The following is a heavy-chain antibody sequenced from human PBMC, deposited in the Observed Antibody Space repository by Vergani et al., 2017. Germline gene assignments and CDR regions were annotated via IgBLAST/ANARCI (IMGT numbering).Heavy chain of an antibody. CDR1: GFTFDDYA. Sequence: VQLVESGGGVVQPGRSLRLSCTASGFTFDDYAMHWVRQAPGKGLEWVSGISWNSGSIGYADSVKGRFTISRDNAKNSLYLQMNSLRAEDTALYYCAKDKSSTSLLTYYFDYWGQGTLVTVSS. J-gene: IGHJ4*02. CDR2: ISWNSGSI. CDR3: AKDKSSTSLLTYYFDY. D-gene: IGHD2-2*01. V-gene: IGHV3-9*01.